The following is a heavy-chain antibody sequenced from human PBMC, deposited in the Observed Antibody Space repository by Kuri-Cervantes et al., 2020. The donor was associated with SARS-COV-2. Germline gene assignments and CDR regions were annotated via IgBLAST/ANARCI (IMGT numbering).Heavy chain of an antibody. CDR2: IYYSGST. CDR1: GGSISSYY. CDR3: AREYIAARHNWFDP. V-gene: IGHV4-59*12. J-gene: IGHJ5*02. D-gene: IGHD6-6*01. Sequence: SETLSLTCTVSGGSISSYYWSWIRQPPGKGLEWIGYIYYSGSTNYNPSLKSRVTMSVDTSKNQFSLKLSSVTAADTAVYYCAREYIAARHNWFDPWGQGTLVTVSS.